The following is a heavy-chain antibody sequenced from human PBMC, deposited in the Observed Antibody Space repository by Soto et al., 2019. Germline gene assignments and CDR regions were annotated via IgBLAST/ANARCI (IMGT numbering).Heavy chain of an antibody. V-gene: IGHV3-53*01. CDR1: GFTVSSNY. CDR2: IYSGGST. CDR3: ARDAFPTVVTPGGVFDI. D-gene: IGHD4-17*01. J-gene: IGHJ3*02. Sequence: PVGSLRLSCAASGFTVSSNYMSWVRQAPGKGLEWVSVIYSGGSTYYADSVKGRFTISRDNSKNTLYLQMNSLRAEDTAVYYCARDAFPTVVTPGGVFDIWGQGTMVTVSS.